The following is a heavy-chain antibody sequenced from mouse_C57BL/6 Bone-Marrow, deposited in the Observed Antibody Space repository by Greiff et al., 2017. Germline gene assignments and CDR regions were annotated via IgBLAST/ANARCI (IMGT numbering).Heavy chain of an antibody. J-gene: IGHJ3*01. CDR2: IYPGSGNT. Sequence: QVQLKESGAELVRPGASVKLSCKASGYTFTDYYINWVKQRPGQGLEWIARIYPGSGNTYYNEKFKGKATLTAEKSSSTAYMQLSSLTSEDSAVYVCARGDYYGSSYGWFAYWGQGTLVTVSA. CDR1: GYTFTDYY. V-gene: IGHV1-76*01. CDR3: ARGDYYGSSYGWFAY. D-gene: IGHD1-1*01.